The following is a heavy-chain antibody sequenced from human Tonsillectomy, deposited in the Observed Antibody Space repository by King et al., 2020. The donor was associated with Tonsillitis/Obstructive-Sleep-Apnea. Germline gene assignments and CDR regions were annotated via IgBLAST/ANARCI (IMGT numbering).Heavy chain of an antibody. CDR1: GGSFSGYY. CDR3: ARGVVVVAPYHYYYYYMDV. Sequence: VKLQQWGAGLLKPSETLSLTCAVYGGSFSGYYWSWIRQPPGKGLEWIGEINDSGSTNYNPSLKSRIIISADTSKNQFSLKLSSVTAADTAVYFCARGVVVVAPYHYYYYYMDVWGKGTTVTVSS. CDR2: INDSGST. J-gene: IGHJ6*03. D-gene: IGHD2-2*01. V-gene: IGHV4-34*01.